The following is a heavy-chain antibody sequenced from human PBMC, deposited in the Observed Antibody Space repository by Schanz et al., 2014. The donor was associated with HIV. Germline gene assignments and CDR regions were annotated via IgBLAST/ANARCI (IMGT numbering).Heavy chain of an antibody. CDR2: INTYKGNT. CDR1: GYTFTSYG. D-gene: IGHD2-15*01. V-gene: IGHV1-18*01. CDR3: ARDSVVVVVATPQPNFDY. Sequence: QVQMVQSGVEVKNPGASVKVSCKASGYTFTSYGINWVRQAPGQGLEWMGWINTYKGNTNYAQKLQGRVTMTTDTSTSTAYMELRSLRSDDSAVYYCARDSVVVVVATPQPNFDYWGQGTLVTVSS. J-gene: IGHJ4*02.